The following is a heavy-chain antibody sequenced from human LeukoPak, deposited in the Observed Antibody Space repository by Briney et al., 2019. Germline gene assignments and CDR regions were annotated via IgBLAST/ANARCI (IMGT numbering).Heavy chain of an antibody. V-gene: IGHV3-74*01. D-gene: IGHD2-8*01. CDR3: AKDRCSNGIGCYYYYMEV. Sequence: GGSLRLSCTASGFTFRTYLIHWVRQAPGKGLVWVSRINGDGTDTRYADSVKGRFRISRDNSNNILYLQMNSLRTEDTAVYYCAKDRCSNGIGCYYYYMEVWGKGTTVTISS. CDR2: INGDGTDT. CDR1: GFTFRTYL. J-gene: IGHJ6*03.